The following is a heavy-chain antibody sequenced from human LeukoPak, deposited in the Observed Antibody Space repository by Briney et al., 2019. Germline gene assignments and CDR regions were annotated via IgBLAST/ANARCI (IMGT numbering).Heavy chain of an antibody. J-gene: IGHJ6*02. CDR1: GVSFSGYD. CDR3: AREWHYDILTGYWYGMDV. CDR2: INHSGST. Sequence: SETLSLTCAVYGVSFSGYDWSWIRQPPGKGLEWIGEINHSGSTNYNPSLKSRVTISVDTSKNQFSLKLSSVTAADTAVYYCAREWHYDILTGYWYGMDVWGQGTTVTVSS. D-gene: IGHD3-9*01. V-gene: IGHV4-34*01.